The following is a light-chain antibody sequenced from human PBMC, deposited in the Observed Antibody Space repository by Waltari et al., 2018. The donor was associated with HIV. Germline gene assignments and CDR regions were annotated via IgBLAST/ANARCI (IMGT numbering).Light chain of an antibody. V-gene: IGLV1-40*01. J-gene: IGLJ2*01. CDR3: QSYDSSLTGSV. CDR2: VNT. Sequence: QSVLTQPPSVSGAPGQRVTISCTGSSSNIGAGYDVHWYQQLPGTAPKLLSYVNTNRPSGVPDRFSGAKSGTSPSLAITGLQAEDEADYYCQSYDSSLTGSVFGGGTKLTVL. CDR1: SSNIGAGYD.